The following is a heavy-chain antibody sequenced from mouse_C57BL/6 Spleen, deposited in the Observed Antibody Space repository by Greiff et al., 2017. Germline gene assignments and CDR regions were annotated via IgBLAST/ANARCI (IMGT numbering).Heavy chain of an antibody. CDR3: TRWLPLAY. J-gene: IGHJ3*01. CDR2: IDPETGGT. CDR1: GYTFTDYE. D-gene: IGHD2-2*01. V-gene: IGHV1-15*01. Sequence: VKLQQSGAELVRPGASVTLSCKASGYTFTDYEMHWVKQTPVHGLEWIGAIDPETGGTAYNQKFKGKAILTADKSSSTAYMELRSLTSEDSAVYYCTRWLPLAYWGQGTLVTVSA.